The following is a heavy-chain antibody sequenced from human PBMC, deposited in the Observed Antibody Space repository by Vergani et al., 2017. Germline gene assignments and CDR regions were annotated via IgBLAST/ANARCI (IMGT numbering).Heavy chain of an antibody. V-gene: IGHV4-61*02. CDR2: IYTSGAT. J-gene: IGHJ3*01. CDR1: GGPFSTGGQS. CDR3: ARDGGEYDKDALDV. D-gene: IGHD2-21*01. Sequence: VQLQESGPGLVKPSQTLSLTCTVFGGPFSTGGQSWTFLRQSPGKGLGWIGSIYTSGATNYNPSPRSRSIMSVDASKKQFSLKLTSVTAADTAVYYCARDGGEYDKDALDVWGQGTKVTVTS.